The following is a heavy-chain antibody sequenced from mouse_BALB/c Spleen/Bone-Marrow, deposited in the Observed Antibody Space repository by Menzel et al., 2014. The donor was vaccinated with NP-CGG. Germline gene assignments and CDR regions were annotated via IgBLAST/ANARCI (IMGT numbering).Heavy chain of an antibody. Sequence: EVQRVESGPDLVKPSQSVSLPCTVTAYSITSDYGWHWIRQFPGNRLEWMAYIHYSGNTDYNPSLKSRISITRDTSKNQFFLQLNSVTTEDTATYYCARETAIVADFDYWGQGATLTVSS. J-gene: IGHJ2*01. CDR1: AYSITSDYG. CDR3: ARETAIVADFDY. CDR2: IHYSGNT. V-gene: IGHV3-1*02. D-gene: IGHD1-1*01.